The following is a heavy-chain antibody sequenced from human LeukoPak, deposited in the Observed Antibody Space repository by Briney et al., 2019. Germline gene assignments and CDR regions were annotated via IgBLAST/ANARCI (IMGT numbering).Heavy chain of an antibody. CDR3: AKDGGFSGYQLRSD. D-gene: IGHD2-2*01. J-gene: IGHJ4*02. Sequence: GGSLRLSCAASGFTFSSYGMHWVRQAPGKGLEWVAVISYDGSNKYYADSVKGRFTISRDNSKNTLYLQMNSLRAEDTAVYYCAKDGGFSGYQLRSDWGQGTLVTVSS. CDR2: ISYDGSNK. CDR1: GFTFSSYG. V-gene: IGHV3-30*18.